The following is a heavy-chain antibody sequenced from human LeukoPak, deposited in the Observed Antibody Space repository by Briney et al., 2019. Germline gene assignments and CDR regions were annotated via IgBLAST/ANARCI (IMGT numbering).Heavy chain of an antibody. J-gene: IGHJ6*03. D-gene: IGHD6-6*01. CDR3: ASGLIAARPGYYYMDV. CDR2: INPNSGGT. Sequence: GASVKVSCKASGYTFTGYYMHWVRQAPGQGLEWMGWINPNSGGTNYAQKFQGRVTMTRDTSISTAYMELSRLRSDDTAVYYCASGLIAARPGYYYMDVWGKGTTVTVSS. V-gene: IGHV1-2*02. CDR1: GYTFTGYY.